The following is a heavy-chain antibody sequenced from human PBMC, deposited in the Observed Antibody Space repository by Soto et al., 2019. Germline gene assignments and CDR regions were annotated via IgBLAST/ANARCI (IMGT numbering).Heavy chain of an antibody. V-gene: IGHV4-34*02. J-gene: IGHJ4*02. CDR3: SSGRDPYKMGNY. CDR1: GGSFSGYY. CDR2: IDESGNI. D-gene: IGHD1-1*01. Sequence: QVDLQQWGAGLLKPSETLSLTCAVYGGSFSGYYWTWIRQPPGKGLEWIGEIDESGNIHYNPSLKSRATIAVDTSKNQFSLKLNSVTAADTAVYYCSSGRDPYKMGNYWGQGTLVTVSS.